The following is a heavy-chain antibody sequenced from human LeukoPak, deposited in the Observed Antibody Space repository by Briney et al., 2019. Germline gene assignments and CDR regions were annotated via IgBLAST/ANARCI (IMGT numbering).Heavy chain of an antibody. D-gene: IGHD3-10*01. J-gene: IGHJ4*02. CDR3: ARADYYTSGTYRYYFDY. CDR1: KFTFSTYA. Sequence: GGSLRLSCAASKFTFSTYAMHWVRQAPGKGLEWVALISNDGNKKYHAESVKGRFTISRENSNNTLYLQMNSLRPEDTAVYYCARADYYTSGTYRYYFDYWGQGTLVTVSS. CDR2: ISNDGNKK. V-gene: IGHV3-30-3*01.